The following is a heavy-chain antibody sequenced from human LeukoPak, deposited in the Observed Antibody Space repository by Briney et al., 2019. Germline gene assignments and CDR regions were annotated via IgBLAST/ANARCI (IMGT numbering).Heavy chain of an antibody. Sequence: GASVKVSCKASGYTFTRYGISWVRQAPGQGLEWMGWINPNSGGTNYAQKFQGRVTMTRDTSISTAYMELSRLRSDDTAVYYCARGDGTGYYDFWSGPVGFDPWGQGTLVTVSS. CDR2: INPNSGGT. CDR3: ARGDGTGYYDFWSGPVGFDP. D-gene: IGHD3-3*01. J-gene: IGHJ5*02. V-gene: IGHV1-2*02. CDR1: GYTFTRYG.